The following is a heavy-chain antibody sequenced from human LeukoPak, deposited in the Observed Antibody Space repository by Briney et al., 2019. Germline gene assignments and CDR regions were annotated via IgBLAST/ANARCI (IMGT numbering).Heavy chain of an antibody. D-gene: IGHD4-17*01. Sequence: PGGPLRLSCAASGFIFSTYSMTWVRQAPGKGLEWVSGINWNGGSTGYADSVKGRFTISRDNAKNSLYLRMNSLRAEDTALYYCARVRTTTVTTESTYYFDYWGQGTLVTVSS. CDR3: ARVRTTTVTTESTYYFDY. V-gene: IGHV3-20*04. CDR2: INWNGGST. CDR1: GFIFSTYS. J-gene: IGHJ4*02.